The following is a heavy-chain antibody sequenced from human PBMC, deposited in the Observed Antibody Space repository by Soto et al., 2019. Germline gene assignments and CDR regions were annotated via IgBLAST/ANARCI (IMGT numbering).Heavy chain of an antibody. CDR2: IWYDGSNK. J-gene: IGHJ4*02. CDR1: GFTFSTYG. D-gene: IGHD5-18*01. Sequence: QVQLVESGGGVVQPGRSLRLSCAASGFTFSTYGMHWVRQAPGKGLEWVAVIWYDGSNKYYADSVKGRFTISRDNSKTTLYLQMNSLRAEDTAVYYCARVSTAMVYFDYWGQGTLVTVSS. CDR3: ARVSTAMVYFDY. V-gene: IGHV3-33*01.